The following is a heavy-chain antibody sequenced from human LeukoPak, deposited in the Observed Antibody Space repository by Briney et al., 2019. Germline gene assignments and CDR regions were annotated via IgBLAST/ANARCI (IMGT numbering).Heavy chain of an antibody. CDR2: FDPEDGET. J-gene: IGHJ4*02. CDR1: GYTLTELS. Sequence: ASVKVSCKVSGYTLTELSMHWVRQAPGKGLEWMGGFDPEDGETIYAQKFQGRVTMTEDTSTDTAYMEPSSLRSEDTAVYYCATYSLPGIGSGSYYSVWGQGTLVTVSS. V-gene: IGHV1-24*01. D-gene: IGHD3-10*01. CDR3: ATYSLPGIGSGSYYSV.